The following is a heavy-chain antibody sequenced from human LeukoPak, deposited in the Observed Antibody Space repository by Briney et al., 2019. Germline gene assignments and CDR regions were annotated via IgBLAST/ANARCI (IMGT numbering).Heavy chain of an antibody. Sequence: GGSLRLSCAASGFTFSSYSFNWVRQAPGRGLEWVALTWKDGSDEFYADSVKGRFTISRDNSRNTLSLQMNSLRGEDTAVYYCAREEAFQLEASLDQWGQGTLVTVSS. CDR2: TWKDGSDE. D-gene: IGHD3-3*01. J-gene: IGHJ4*02. CDR3: AREEAFQLEASLDQ. V-gene: IGHV3-33*08. CDR1: GFTFSSYS.